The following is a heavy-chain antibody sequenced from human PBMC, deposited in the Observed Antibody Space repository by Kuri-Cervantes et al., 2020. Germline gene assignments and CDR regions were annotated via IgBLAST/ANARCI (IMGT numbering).Heavy chain of an antibody. Sequence: GESLKISCEASGHTFSTFSMIWVRQAPGKGLEWVAFIRYDGSHKYYVDSVKGRFTISRDNSKNTLHLQMNSLRTEDTAVYYCAQVQAAGYSYGHYYMDVWGKGTTVTVSS. CDR3: AQVQAAGYSYGHYYMDV. CDR2: IRYDGSHK. V-gene: IGHV3-30*02. J-gene: IGHJ6*03. CDR1: GHTFSTFS. D-gene: IGHD5-18*01.